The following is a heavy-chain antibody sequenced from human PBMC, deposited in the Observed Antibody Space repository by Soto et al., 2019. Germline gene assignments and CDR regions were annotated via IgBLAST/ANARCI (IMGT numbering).Heavy chain of an antibody. Sequence: GGSLRLSCAASGFTFSFYGMHWVRQAPGKGLEWVAVISYDGSNEYYADSVRGRFTISRVNSKNTLYLQMISLRDEDTAVYYCAKGTPEWEILAPNAFDLWGQGTLVTVSS. J-gene: IGHJ3*01. CDR2: ISYDGSNE. D-gene: IGHD1-26*01. V-gene: IGHV3-30*18. CDR1: GFTFSFYG. CDR3: AKGTPEWEILAPNAFDL.